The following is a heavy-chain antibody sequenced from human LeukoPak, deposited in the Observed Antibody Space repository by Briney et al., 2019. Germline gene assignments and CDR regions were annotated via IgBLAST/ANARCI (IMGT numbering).Heavy chain of an antibody. CDR3: ATPDMAAAGRVGAFDI. J-gene: IGHJ3*02. V-gene: IGHV1-18*04. CDR1: GYTFTGYW. D-gene: IGHD6-13*01. Sequence: GASVKVSCKAFGYTFTGYWMHWVRQAPGQGLEWMGWISAYNGNTNYAQKLQGRVTMTTDTSTSTAYMELRSLRSDDTAVYYCATPDMAAAGRVGAFDIWGQGTMVTVSS. CDR2: ISAYNGNT.